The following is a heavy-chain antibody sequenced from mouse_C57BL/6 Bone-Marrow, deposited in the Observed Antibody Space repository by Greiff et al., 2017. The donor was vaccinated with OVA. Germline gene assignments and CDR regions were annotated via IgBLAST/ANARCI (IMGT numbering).Heavy chain of an antibody. CDR2: IDPSDSYT. V-gene: IGHV1-50*01. CDR3: GIYYYGSKYFDV. J-gene: IGHJ1*03. D-gene: IGHD1-1*01. CDR1: GYTFTSYW. Sequence: QVQLQQPGAELVKPGASVKLSCKASGYTFTSYWMQWVKQRPGQGLEWIGEIDPSDSYTNYNQKFKGKATLTVDTSSSTAYMQLSSLTSEDSAVYYCGIYYYGSKYFDVWGTGTTGTVSS.